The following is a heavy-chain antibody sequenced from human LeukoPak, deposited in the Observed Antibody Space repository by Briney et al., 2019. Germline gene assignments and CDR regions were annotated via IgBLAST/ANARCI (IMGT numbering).Heavy chain of an antibody. CDR3: GRDFGNAGSGVAFDI. Sequence: PSETLSLTCTVSGGSISSYYWSWIRQPPGKGLEWIGYIYYSGTTNYNPSLKSRVTISVDTSKNQFSLKLNSVTAADTAVYYCGRDFGNAGSGVAFDIWGQGTMVTVSS. CDR1: GGSISSYY. CDR2: IYYSGTT. V-gene: IGHV4-59*01. J-gene: IGHJ3*02. D-gene: IGHD6-19*01.